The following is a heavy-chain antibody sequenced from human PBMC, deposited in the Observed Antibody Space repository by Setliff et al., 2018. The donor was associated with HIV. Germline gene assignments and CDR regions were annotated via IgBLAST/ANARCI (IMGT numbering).Heavy chain of an antibody. D-gene: IGHD6-19*01. J-gene: IGHJ4*02. V-gene: IGHV4-34*01. Sequence: SETLSLTCAVYGGSFSGYYWSWIRQPPGKGLEWIGEINHSGSTNYNPSLKSRVTISVDTSKNQFSLKLSSVTAADTALYYCASYSSGLDYWGQGTLVTVSS. CDR3: ASYSSGLDY. CDR1: GGSFSGYY. CDR2: INHSGST.